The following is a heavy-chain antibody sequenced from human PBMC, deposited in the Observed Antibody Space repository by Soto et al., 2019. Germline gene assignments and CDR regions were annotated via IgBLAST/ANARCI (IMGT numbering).Heavy chain of an antibody. CDR1: GYTFTSYD. J-gene: IGHJ6*03. V-gene: IGHV1-8*01. Sequence: QVQLVQSGAEVKKPGASVQVSCKTSGYTFTSYDINWVRQAPGQGLEWVGWMNTNSDDTRSAQKFWGRLTLTRDKSMRAVYLKLSNLRPDDSAVYYCAREWSAAGHFYDMDVWGQGTTVAVSS. CDR2: MNTNSDDT. D-gene: IGHD6-13*01. CDR3: AREWSAAGHFYDMDV.